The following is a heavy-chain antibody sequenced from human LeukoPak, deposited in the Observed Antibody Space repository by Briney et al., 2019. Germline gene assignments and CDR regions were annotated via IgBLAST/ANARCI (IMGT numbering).Heavy chain of an antibody. CDR3: AGEGSSSIAAHYYYYMDV. CDR1: GYTFTSYG. D-gene: IGHD6-6*01. J-gene: IGHJ6*03. Sequence: SVKVSCKASGYTFTSYGISWVRQAPGQGLEWMGGIIPIFGTANYAQKFQGRVTITADESTSTAYMELSSLRSEDTAVYYCAGEGSSSIAAHYYYYMDVWGKGTTVTVSS. CDR2: IIPIFGTA. V-gene: IGHV1-69*13.